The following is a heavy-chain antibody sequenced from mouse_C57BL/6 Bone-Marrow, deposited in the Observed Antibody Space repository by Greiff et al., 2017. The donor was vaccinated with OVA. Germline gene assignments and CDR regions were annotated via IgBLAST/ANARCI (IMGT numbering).Heavy chain of an antibody. CDR2: ISSGSSTI. CDR1: GFTFSDYG. J-gene: IGHJ1*03. V-gene: IGHV5-17*01. Sequence: EVQLQESGGGLVKPGGSLKLSCEASGFTFSDYGMHWVRQAPEKGLEWVAYISSGSSTIYYADTVKGRFTISRDNAKNTLFLQMTSLRSEDTAMYYCARRGPYYDYDDWYFDVWGTGTTVTVSS. D-gene: IGHD2-4*01. CDR3: ARRGPYYDYDDWYFDV.